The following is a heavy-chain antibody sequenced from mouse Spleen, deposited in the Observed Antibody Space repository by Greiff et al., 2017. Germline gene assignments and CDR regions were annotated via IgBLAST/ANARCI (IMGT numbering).Heavy chain of an antibody. Sequence: VQLQQSGAELVKPGASVKLSCKASGYTFTSYWMHWVKQRPGQGLEWIGMIHPNSGSTNYNEKFKSKATLTVDKSSSTAYMQLSSLTSEDSAVYYCARRGDGPYWYFDVWGAGTTVTVSS. CDR2: IHPNSGST. CDR1: GYTFTSYW. V-gene: IGHV1-64*01. D-gene: IGHD1-2*01. J-gene: IGHJ1*01. CDR3: ARRGDGPYWYFDV.